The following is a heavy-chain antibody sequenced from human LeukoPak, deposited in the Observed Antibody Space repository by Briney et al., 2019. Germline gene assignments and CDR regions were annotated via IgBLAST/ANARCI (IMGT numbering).Heavy chain of an antibody. CDR2: IYYSGST. CDR1: GGSISSSSYY. J-gene: IGHJ4*02. Sequence: SETLSLTCTVSGGSISSSSYYWGWIRQPPGKGLEWIGSIYYSGSTYYNPFPKSRVTISVDTSKNQFSLKLSSVTAADTAVYYCAREVVPSEIDYWGQGTLVTVSS. CDR3: AREVVPSEIDY. D-gene: IGHD2-2*01. V-gene: IGHV4-39*07.